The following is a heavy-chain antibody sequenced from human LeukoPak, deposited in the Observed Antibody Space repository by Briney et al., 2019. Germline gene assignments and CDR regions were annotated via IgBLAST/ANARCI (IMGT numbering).Heavy chain of an antibody. V-gene: IGHV4-59*12. CDR3: ARGTVAGTRPNYYYYYGMDV. D-gene: IGHD6-19*01. Sequence: SETLSLTCTVSGGSISSYYWSWIRQPPGKGLEWIGYIYYSGSTYYNPSLKSRVTISVDTSKNQFSLKLSSVTAADTAVYYCARGTVAGTRPNYYYYYGMDVWGQGTTVTVSS. CDR2: IYYSGST. CDR1: GGSISSYY. J-gene: IGHJ6*02.